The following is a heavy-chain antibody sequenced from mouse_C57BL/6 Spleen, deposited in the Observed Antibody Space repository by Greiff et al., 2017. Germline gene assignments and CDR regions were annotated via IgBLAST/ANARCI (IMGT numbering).Heavy chain of an antibody. CDR2: INPNNGGT. J-gene: IGHJ1*03. Sequence: VQLQQSGPELVKPGASVKMSCKASGYTFTDYNMHWVKQSHGKSLEWIGYINPNNGGTSYNQKFKGKATLTVNKSSSTAYMELRSLTSEDSAVYYCARGYYYGSSYYWYFDVWGTGTTVTVSS. CDR3: ARGYYYGSSYYWYFDV. V-gene: IGHV1-22*01. CDR1: GYTFTDYN. D-gene: IGHD1-1*01.